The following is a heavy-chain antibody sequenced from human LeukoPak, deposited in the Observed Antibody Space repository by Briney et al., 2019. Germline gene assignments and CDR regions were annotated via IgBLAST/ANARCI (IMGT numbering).Heavy chain of an antibody. CDR3: ARHDPVAAHYYYYGMDV. J-gene: IGHJ6*02. CDR2: IYYSGST. D-gene: IGHD6-19*01. CDR1: GGSISSSSYY. Sequence: SETLSLTCTVSGGSISSSSYYWGWIRQPPGKGLEWIGSIYYSGSTYYNPSLKSRVTISVDTSKNQFSLKLSSVTAADTAVYYCARHDPVAAHYYYYGMDVWGQGTTVTVSS. V-gene: IGHV4-39*01.